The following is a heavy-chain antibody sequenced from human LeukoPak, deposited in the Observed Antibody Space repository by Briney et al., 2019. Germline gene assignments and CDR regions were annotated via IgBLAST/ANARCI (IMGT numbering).Heavy chain of an antibody. Sequence: ASVTVSCTASGYTFTSYGISWVRQAPGQGPEWMGWISAYNGNTNYAQKLQGRVTMTTDTSTSTAYMELRSLRSDDTAVYYCASGSGDDFDYWGQGTLVTVSS. D-gene: IGHD1-26*01. CDR1: GYTFTSYG. V-gene: IGHV1-18*01. CDR2: ISAYNGNT. J-gene: IGHJ4*02. CDR3: ASGSGDDFDY.